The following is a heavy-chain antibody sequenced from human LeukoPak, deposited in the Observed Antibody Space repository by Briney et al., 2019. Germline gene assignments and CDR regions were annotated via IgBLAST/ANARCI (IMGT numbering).Heavy chain of an antibody. J-gene: IGHJ4*02. CDR1: SDSIPSPY. Sequence: SETLSLTCTVSSDSIPSPYWSWIRQSPGKGLEWIAYISYTGSTRYNPSFKSRVTVSIDMSKNQFSLRLTSVTAADTAVYYCARHFTVGGNYYFGHWGQGTPVTVSS. D-gene: IGHD3-10*01. V-gene: IGHV4-59*08. CDR2: ISYTGST. CDR3: ARHFTVGGNYYFGH.